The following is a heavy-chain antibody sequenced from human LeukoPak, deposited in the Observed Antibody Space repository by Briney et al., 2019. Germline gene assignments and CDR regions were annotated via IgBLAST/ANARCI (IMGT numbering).Heavy chain of an antibody. V-gene: IGHV4-4*07. CDR3: ARSAFLVTAPGLYYFDY. D-gene: IGHD6-13*01. CDR2: IYNSGST. Sequence: SETLSLTCTVSGGSISSYYWSWIRQPAGKGLEWIGHIYNSGSTNYNPSLKGRVTMSVATSKNKFSLHLSSVTAADTAVYYCARSAFLVTAPGLYYFDYWGQGTLVAVSS. CDR1: GGSISSYY. J-gene: IGHJ4*02.